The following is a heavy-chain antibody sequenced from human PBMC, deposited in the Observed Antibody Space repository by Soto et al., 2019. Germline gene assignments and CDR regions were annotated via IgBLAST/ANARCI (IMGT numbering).Heavy chain of an antibody. CDR3: ARGLSPGLHFGY. V-gene: IGHV4-59*01. CDR2: IHSSGNT. Sequence: SETLSLTCTVSGGSISEYYWSWIRQPPGKGLQWIGYIHSSGNTNYNPSLKSRVTISVDTSKKQISLNLNSVTAADTAVYYFARGLSPGLHFGYWGHGSQV. J-gene: IGHJ4*01. D-gene: IGHD3-3*01. CDR1: GGSISEYY.